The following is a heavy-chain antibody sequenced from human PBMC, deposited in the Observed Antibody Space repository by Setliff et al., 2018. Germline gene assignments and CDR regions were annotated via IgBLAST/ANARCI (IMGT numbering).Heavy chain of an antibody. CDR2: ISSDGRNE. V-gene: IGHV3-30*04. CDR1: GFTFGPYT. CDR3: ARGSSSGYYFDY. D-gene: IGHD6-6*01. J-gene: IGHJ4*02. Sequence: PGGSLRLSCAASGFTFGPYTMHWVRQAPGKGLEWVAVISSDGRNENYADSVKGRFTISRDNAKNSLYLQMNSLRAEDMALYYCARGSSSGYYFDYWGQGTLVTVSS.